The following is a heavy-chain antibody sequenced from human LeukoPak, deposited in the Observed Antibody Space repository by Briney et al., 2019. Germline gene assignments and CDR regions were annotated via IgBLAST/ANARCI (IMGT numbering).Heavy chain of an antibody. D-gene: IGHD2-2*01. J-gene: IGHJ5*02. Sequence: GASVKVSCKASGYTFTGYYMHWVRQAPGQGLEWMGWINPNSGGTNYAQKFQGRVTMTRDTSISTAYMELSRLRSGDTAVYYCARKLDSSTSPPGGWFDPWGQGTLVTVSS. CDR3: ARKLDSSTSPPGGWFDP. V-gene: IGHV1-2*02. CDR2: INPNSGGT. CDR1: GYTFTGYY.